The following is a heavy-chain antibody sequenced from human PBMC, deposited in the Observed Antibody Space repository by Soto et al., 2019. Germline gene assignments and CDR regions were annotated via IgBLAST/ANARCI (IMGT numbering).Heavy chain of an antibody. D-gene: IGHD2-2*01. CDR1: GYSFTSYW. CDR3: ASLGLGYCSSTSCYAGGGYYYYGMDV. Sequence: GESLKVSCKGSGYSFTSYWIGGVRQMPWKGLEWMGIIYPGDSDTRYSPSFQGQVTISADKSISTAYLQWSSLKASDTAMYYCASLGLGYCSSTSCYAGGGYYYYGMDVWGQGTTVTVSS. V-gene: IGHV5-51*01. J-gene: IGHJ6*02. CDR2: IYPGDSDT.